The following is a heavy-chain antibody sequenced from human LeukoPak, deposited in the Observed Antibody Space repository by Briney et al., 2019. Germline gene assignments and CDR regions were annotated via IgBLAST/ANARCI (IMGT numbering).Heavy chain of an antibody. D-gene: IGHD5-12*01. CDR1: GGSISSSSYY. V-gene: IGHV4-39*07. Sequence: SETLSLTCTVSGGSISSSSYYWGWIRQPPGKGLEWIGSTYYSGSTYYNPSLKSRVTISVDTSKNQFSLKLSSVTAADTAVYYCARDRSGYDDYYYYYGMDVWGQGTTVTVSS. J-gene: IGHJ6*02. CDR2: TYYSGST. CDR3: ARDRSGYDDYYYYYGMDV.